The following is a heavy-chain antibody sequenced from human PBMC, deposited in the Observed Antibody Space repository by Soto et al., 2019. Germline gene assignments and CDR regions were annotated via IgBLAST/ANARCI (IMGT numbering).Heavy chain of an antibody. V-gene: IGHV3-30-3*01. CDR1: GFTFSSYA. CDR2: LSYDGANK. D-gene: IGHD1-26*01. J-gene: IGHJ4*02. Sequence: QVQLVESGGGVVQPGRSLRLSCAVSGFTFSSYAMHWVRQAPGKGLEWVGVLSYDGANKFYADSVKGRFTISRDNSKNTLWLQMNSLRPEDTAVYYCARGCPIEGGFGEWELLYGYWGQGTLVTVSS. CDR3: ARGCPIEGGFGEWELLYGY.